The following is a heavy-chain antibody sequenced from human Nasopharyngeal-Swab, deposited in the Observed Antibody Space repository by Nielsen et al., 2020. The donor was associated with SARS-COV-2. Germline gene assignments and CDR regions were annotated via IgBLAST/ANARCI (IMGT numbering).Heavy chain of an antibody. Sequence: IRKPPGKGLEWIGEINHSGSTNYNPSLKSRVTISVDTSKNQFSLKLSSVTAADTAVYYCARAGDIRYYYYGMDVWGQGTTVTVSS. CDR3: ARAGDIRYYYYGMDV. D-gene: IGHD2-21*01. CDR2: INHSGST. V-gene: IGHV4-34*01. J-gene: IGHJ6*02.